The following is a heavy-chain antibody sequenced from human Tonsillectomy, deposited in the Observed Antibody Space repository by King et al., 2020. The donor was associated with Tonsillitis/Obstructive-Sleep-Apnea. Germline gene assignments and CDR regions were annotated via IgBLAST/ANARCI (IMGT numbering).Heavy chain of an antibody. Sequence: VQLVESGGGLVQPGRSLRLSCAASGFTFDDYAMHWVRQGPGKGLEWVSGISWNSGNVAYAESVKGRFTISRDNAKNSLYLQMNSLRAEDTALYFCAKVAPSFCSHSSCYLDVWGKGTTVTVSA. J-gene: IGHJ6*04. V-gene: IGHV3-9*01. D-gene: IGHD2-15*01. CDR1: GFTFDDYA. CDR3: AKVAPSFCSHSSCYLDV. CDR2: ISWNSGNV.